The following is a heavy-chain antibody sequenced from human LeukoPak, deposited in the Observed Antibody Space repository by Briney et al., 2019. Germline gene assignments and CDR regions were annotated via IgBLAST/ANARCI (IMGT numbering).Heavy chain of an antibody. V-gene: IGHV4-59*12. D-gene: IGHD3-3*01. CDR2: ISYSGST. CDR3: ARDPRSGIDY. J-gene: IGHJ4*02. Sequence: SETLSLTCTVSGGSISGYYWSWIRQPPGKGLEWVGYISYSGSTNYNPSLKSRVTISVDTSKNQFSLKLSSVTAADTAVYYCARDPRSGIDYWGQGTLVTVSS. CDR1: GGSISGYY.